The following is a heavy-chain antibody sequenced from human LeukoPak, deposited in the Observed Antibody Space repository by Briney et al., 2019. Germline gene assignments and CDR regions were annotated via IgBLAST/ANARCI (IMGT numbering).Heavy chain of an antibody. CDR2: ISSDSYYI. Sequence: GGSLRLSCAASGFIFSGYSMNWVRQAPGKGLEWVSSISSDSYYIFYADSVKGRFTISRDNAKNSLYLQMNSPRAEDTAVYYCARSGPTRDYGMGVWGQGTTVTVS. V-gene: IGHV3-21*01. J-gene: IGHJ6*02. CDR1: GFIFSGYS. D-gene: IGHD1-26*01. CDR3: ARSGPTRDYGMGV.